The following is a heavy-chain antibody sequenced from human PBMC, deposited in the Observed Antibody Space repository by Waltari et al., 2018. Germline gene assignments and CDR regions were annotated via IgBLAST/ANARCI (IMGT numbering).Heavy chain of an antibody. CDR2: IDWADDK. J-gene: IGHJ4*02. V-gene: IGHV2-70*01. Sequence: QVTLRESGPALVKPTQTLPLTCTFSGFSLSTSGMCVSWISQPPGKALEWLALIDWADDKYYNTSLKTRLTISKDTSKNQVVLTMTNMDPVETATYYCARLYDSSGYCSYYCDSWGQGTLVTVSS. CDR3: ARLYDSSGYCSYYCDS. CDR1: GFSLSTSGMC. D-gene: IGHD3-22*01.